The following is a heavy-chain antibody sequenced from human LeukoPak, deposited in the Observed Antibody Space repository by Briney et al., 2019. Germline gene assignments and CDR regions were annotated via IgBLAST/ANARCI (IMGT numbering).Heavy chain of an antibody. CDR3: ARGGVIVVVPAARESWFDP. CDR2: IIPIFGTA. V-gene: IGHV1-69*13. CDR1: GGTFSSYA. J-gene: IGHJ5*02. Sequence: SVKVSCKASGGTFSSYAISWVRQAPGQGLEWMGRIIPIFGTANYAQKFQGRVTITADESTSTAYMELSSLRSEDTAVYYCARGGVIVVVPAARESWFDPWGQGTLVTVSS. D-gene: IGHD2-2*01.